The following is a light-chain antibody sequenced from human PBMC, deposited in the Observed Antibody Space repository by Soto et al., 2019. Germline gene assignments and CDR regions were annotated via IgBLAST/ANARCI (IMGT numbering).Light chain of an antibody. J-gene: IGKJ1*01. CDR1: QSVSSY. V-gene: IGKV3-11*01. CDR3: QPRSNCPVT. CDR2: DAS. Sequence: EIVLTQSPATLSLSPGEGATLSCRASQSVSSYLAWYQQKPGQAPRLLIYDASNRATGIPARFSGSGPGTDFTLIISSLEPEEFNIQSCQPRSNCPVTFGLGTKMKVK.